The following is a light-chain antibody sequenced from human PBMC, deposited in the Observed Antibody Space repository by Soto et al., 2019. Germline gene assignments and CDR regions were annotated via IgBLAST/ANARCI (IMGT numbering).Light chain of an antibody. J-gene: IGKJ4*01. Sequence: EIVMTQSPVTLSVSPGERATLSCRASQSVSSNLAWYQQKPGQAPRLLIYGASSRPPGIPARFSGSGSGTEFTLTISSLQSEDFAVYYCQQYNNWPLSFGGGTKVEIK. CDR1: QSVSSN. CDR3: QQYNNWPLS. CDR2: GAS. V-gene: IGKV3-15*01.